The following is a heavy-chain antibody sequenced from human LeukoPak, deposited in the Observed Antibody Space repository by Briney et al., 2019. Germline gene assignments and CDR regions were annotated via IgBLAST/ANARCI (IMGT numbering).Heavy chain of an antibody. CDR2: IIPIFGTA. D-gene: IGHD6-6*01. CDR3: ALRLAARLPTFDY. V-gene: IGHV1-69*06. J-gene: IGHJ4*02. CDR1: GGTFSSYA. Sequence: SVKVSCKASGGTFSSYAISWVRQAPGQGLEWMGGIIPIFGTANYAQKFQGRVTITADKSTSTAYMELSSLRSEDTAAYYCALRLAARLPTFDYWGQGTLVTVSS.